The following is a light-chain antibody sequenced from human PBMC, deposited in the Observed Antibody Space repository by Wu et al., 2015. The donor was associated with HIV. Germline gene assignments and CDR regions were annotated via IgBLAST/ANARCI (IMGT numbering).Light chain of an antibody. CDR1: QGISNF. V-gene: IGKV1-5*03. Sequence: DIQMTQSPSSLSASVGDRVTITCRASQGISNFLAWYQQKPGKAPKLLIYKVSTLETGVPSRFSGSGSGTEFTLTISSLQSDDFATYYCQQYNSYSTFGGGTKVEIK. CDR3: QQYNSYST. CDR2: KVS. J-gene: IGKJ4*01.